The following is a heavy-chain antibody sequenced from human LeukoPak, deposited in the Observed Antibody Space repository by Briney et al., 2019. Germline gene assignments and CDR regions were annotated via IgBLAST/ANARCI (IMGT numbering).Heavy chain of an antibody. CDR3: ARASGIAAAGTSWFDY. J-gene: IGHJ4*02. CDR1: GGSISSYY. CDR2: IYYSGST. D-gene: IGHD6-13*01. Sequence: SETLSLTCTVSGGSISSYYWSWIRQPPGKGLEWIGYIYYSGSTNYNPSLKSRVTISVDTSKNQFSLKLSSVTAADTAVYYCARASGIAAAGTSWFDYWGQGTLVTVSS. V-gene: IGHV4-59*01.